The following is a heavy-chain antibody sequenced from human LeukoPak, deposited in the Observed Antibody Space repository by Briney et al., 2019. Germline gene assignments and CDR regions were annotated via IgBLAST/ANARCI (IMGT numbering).Heavy chain of an antibody. V-gene: IGHV4-59*01. D-gene: IGHD4-17*01. CDR3: ASPGPDYGDYAYDY. J-gene: IGHJ4*02. CDR2: IYYTGST. CDR1: GGSISSYY. Sequence: SETLSLTCTVSGGSISSYYWNWIRQPPGKGLEWIGYIYYTGSTIYNPSLKSRVTISLDMSNNQFSLRLSSVTAADTAIYYCASPGPDYGDYAYDYWGQGTLVTVSS.